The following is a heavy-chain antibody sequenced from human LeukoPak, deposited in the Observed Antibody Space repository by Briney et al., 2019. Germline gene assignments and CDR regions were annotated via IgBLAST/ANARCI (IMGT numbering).Heavy chain of an antibody. D-gene: IGHD5-12*01. J-gene: IGHJ4*02. CDR1: GFTFSNYW. CDR3: AREQRYDDFDY. V-gene: IGHV3-74*01. CDR2: IHPDGSRT. Sequence: PGGSLRLSCAASGFTFSNYWMHWVRQAPGEGLVWVLRIHPDGSRTSYTDTVKGRFTISRDNAKNTLYPQMNSLRAEDSAVYFCAREQRYDDFDYWGQGILVTVSS.